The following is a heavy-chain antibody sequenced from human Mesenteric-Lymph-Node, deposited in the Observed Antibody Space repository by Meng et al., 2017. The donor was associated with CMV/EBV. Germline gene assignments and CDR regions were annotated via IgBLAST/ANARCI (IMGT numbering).Heavy chain of an antibody. CDR1: GFNFDDYG. Sequence: GESLKISCAASGFNFDDYGMSWVRQAPGKGLEWVAGINWNGGRTGYADSVKGRFTISRDNAKNSLYLQMNSLRAEDTAVYYCARRNSLDVWGQGTTVTVSS. D-gene: IGHD1-14*01. CDR3: ARRNSLDV. CDR2: INWNGGRT. V-gene: IGHV3-20*04. J-gene: IGHJ6*02.